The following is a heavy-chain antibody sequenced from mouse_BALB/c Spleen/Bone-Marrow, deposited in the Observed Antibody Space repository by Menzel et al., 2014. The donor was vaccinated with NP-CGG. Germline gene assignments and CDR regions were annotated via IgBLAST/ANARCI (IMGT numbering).Heavy chain of an antibody. CDR1: GFTFSSYA. V-gene: IGHV5-9-3*01. Sequence: VQLQQPGGGLVKPGGSLKLSCTTSGFTFSSYAMSWVRQTPEKRLEWVAVISSGGSDTYYPDSVKGRFTVSRDNAKNTLYLQMSSLRSEDTALYYCARRSDLRASMDYWGQGTSVTVSS. D-gene: IGHD3-1*01. CDR2: ISSGGSDT. J-gene: IGHJ4*01. CDR3: ARRSDLRASMDY.